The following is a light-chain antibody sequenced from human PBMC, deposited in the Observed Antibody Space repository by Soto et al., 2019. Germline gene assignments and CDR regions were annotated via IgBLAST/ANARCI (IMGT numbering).Light chain of an antibody. Sequence: EIVLTQSPATLSLSPGERATLSCRASQSVSSCLAWYQQKPGQAPRLLIYDASSRATGIPARFSVSVSGTDFTLTISSLEPEDFAVYYCQQRSNWLMYTFGQGTKLEIK. CDR1: QSVSSC. J-gene: IGKJ2*01. V-gene: IGKV3-11*01. CDR3: QQRSNWLMYT. CDR2: DAS.